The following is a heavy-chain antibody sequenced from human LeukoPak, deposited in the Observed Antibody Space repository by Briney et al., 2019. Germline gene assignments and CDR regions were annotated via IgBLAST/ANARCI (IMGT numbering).Heavy chain of an antibody. CDR3: ARERSRVGATGPYFDY. D-gene: IGHD1-26*01. V-gene: IGHV4-38-2*02. CDR1: GYSISSGYY. CDR2: IYHSGST. Sequence: SETLSLTCTVSGYSISSGYYWGWIRQPPGKGLEWIVSIYHSGSTYYNPSLKSRFTISVDTSTNQFSLKLSSVTAADTAVYYCARERSRVGATGPYFDYWGQGTLVTVSS. J-gene: IGHJ4*02.